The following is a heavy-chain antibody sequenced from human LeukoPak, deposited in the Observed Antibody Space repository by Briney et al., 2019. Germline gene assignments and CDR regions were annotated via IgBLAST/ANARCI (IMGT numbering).Heavy chain of an antibody. CDR3: ARRKRAGLFDY. Sequence: SETLSLTCAVYGGSFSGYYWSWIRQPPGKGLEWIGEINHSGSTNYNPSLKSRVTISVDTSKNQFSLKLSSVTAADTAVYYCARRKRAGLFDYWGQGTLVTVSS. J-gene: IGHJ4*02. V-gene: IGHV4-34*01. D-gene: IGHD6-19*01. CDR2: INHSGST. CDR1: GGSFSGYY.